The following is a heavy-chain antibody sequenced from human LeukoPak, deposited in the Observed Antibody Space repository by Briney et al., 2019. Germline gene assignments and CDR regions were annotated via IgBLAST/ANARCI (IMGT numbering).Heavy chain of an antibody. CDR2: INNDGKST. CDR1: GFTLSSHW. J-gene: IGHJ5*02. Sequence: PGVSLTLPCAASGFTLSSHWMSWVRQAPRKGLVWVSRINNDGKSTSHADSVKGRFTISRDNAKNTLYLQMNSLRAEDTAVYYCARAADSDVNWFDPWGQGTLVTVSS. D-gene: IGHD3-22*01. CDR3: ARAADSDVNWFDP. V-gene: IGHV3-74*01.